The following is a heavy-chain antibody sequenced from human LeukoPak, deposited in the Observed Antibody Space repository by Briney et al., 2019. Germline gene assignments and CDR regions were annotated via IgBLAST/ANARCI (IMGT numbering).Heavy chain of an antibody. Sequence: SETLSLTCSVSGGSISRTTYYWGWIRQPPGKGLEWIGSIYYSGTTYSNSSLNTRVTLSVDTSKNQVSLSLNSVTAADTAVYYCARHFKHDYVDLWGQGTLVTVSS. CDR3: ARHFKHDYVDL. CDR2: IYYSGTT. CDR1: GGSISRTTYY. V-gene: IGHV4-39*01. J-gene: IGHJ4*01.